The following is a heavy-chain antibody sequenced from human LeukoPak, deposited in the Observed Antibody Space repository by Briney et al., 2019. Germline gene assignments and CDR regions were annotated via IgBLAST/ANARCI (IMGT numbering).Heavy chain of an antibody. CDR1: GGSISSSSYY. D-gene: IGHD5-18*01. CDR3: ARPQYSYEYFDY. V-gene: IGHV4-39*01. CDR2: IYYSGST. J-gene: IGHJ4*02. Sequence: AETLSLSCTVSGGSISSSSYYWGWIRQPPGKGLEWIGSIYYSGSTYYNPSLKSRVTISVDTSKNQFSLKLSSVTAADTAVYYCARPQYSYEYFDYWGQGTLVTVSS.